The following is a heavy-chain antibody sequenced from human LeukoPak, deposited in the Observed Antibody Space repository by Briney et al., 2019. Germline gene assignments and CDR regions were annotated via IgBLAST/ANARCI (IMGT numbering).Heavy chain of an antibody. Sequence: GASVKVSCKASGYTFTSYGISWVRQAPGQGLEWMGWISAYNGNTNYAQKLQGRVTMTTDTSTSTAYMELRSLRSDDTAVYYCASGRVYYDFWSGYRANWFDPWGQGTLVTVSS. D-gene: IGHD3-3*01. CDR2: ISAYNGNT. CDR1: GYTFTSYG. CDR3: ASGRVYYDFWSGYRANWFDP. V-gene: IGHV1-18*01. J-gene: IGHJ5*02.